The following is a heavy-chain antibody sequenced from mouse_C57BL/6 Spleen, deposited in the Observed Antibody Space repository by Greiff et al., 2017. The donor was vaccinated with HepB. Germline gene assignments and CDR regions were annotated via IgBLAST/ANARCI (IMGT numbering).Heavy chain of an antibody. D-gene: IGHD2-10*01. CDR3: ATSYGNYFDY. CDR1: GFTFSDYG. Sequence: EVKVVESGGGLVKPGGSLKLSCAASGFTFSDYGMHWVRQAPEKGLEWVAYISSGSSTIYYADTVKGRFTISRDNAKNTLFLQMTSLRSEDTAMYYCATSYGNYFDYWGQGTTLTVSS. J-gene: IGHJ2*01. CDR2: ISSGSSTI. V-gene: IGHV5-17*01.